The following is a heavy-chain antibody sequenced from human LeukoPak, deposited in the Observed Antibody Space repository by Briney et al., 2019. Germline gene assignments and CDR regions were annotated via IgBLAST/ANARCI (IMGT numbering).Heavy chain of an antibody. J-gene: IGHJ4*02. V-gene: IGHV1-18*01. Sequence: ASVKVSCKASGYTFTSYGISWVRQAPGQGLEWMGWISAYNGNTNYAQKLQGRVTMTTDTSTSTAYMELRSLRSDDTAVYYCAREGHYYDSSGYYYWWGQGTLVTVSS. CDR3: AREGHYYDSSGYYYW. CDR2: ISAYNGNT. CDR1: GYTFTSYG. D-gene: IGHD3-22*01.